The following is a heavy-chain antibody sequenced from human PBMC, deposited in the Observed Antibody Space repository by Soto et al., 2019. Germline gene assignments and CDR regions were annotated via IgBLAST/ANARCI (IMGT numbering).Heavy chain of an antibody. D-gene: IGHD2-2*03. CDR1: GYTFTSYG. V-gene: IGHV1-18*01. CDR3: ARVLRGYCSSTSCYDNWFDP. J-gene: IGHJ5*02. CDR2: ISAYNGNT. Sequence: QVQLVQSGAEVKKPGASVKVSCKASGYTFTSYGISWVRQAPGQGLEWMGWISAYNGNTTYAQKLQGRVTMTTATSTSTAYMELRSLRSDDTAVYYCARVLRGYCSSTSCYDNWFDPWGQGTLVTVSS.